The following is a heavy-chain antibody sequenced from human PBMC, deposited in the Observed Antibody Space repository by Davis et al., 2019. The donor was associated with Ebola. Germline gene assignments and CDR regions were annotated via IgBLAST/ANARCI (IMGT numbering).Heavy chain of an antibody. Sequence: SVKVSCKASGGTFSSYAISWVRQAPGQGLGWMGGIIPIFGTANYAQKFQGRVTITADESTSTAYMELSSLRSEDTAVYYCARDGATVASHGMDVWGQGTTVTVSS. CDR3: ARDGATVASHGMDV. V-gene: IGHV1-69*13. CDR2: IIPIFGTA. D-gene: IGHD4-23*01. CDR1: GGTFSSYA. J-gene: IGHJ6*02.